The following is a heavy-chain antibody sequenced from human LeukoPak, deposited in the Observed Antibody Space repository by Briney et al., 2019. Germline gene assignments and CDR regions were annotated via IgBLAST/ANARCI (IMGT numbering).Heavy chain of an antibody. J-gene: IGHJ4*02. D-gene: IGHD3-22*01. CDR3: ARRSDYYDSSGSFDY. Sequence: PSETLSLTCTVSGGSISSYSWSWIWQPPGKGLEWIGYIYYSGSTNYNPSLKSRVTISVDRSKNQFSLKLSSVTAADTAVYYCARRSDYYDSSGSFDYWGQGTLVTVSS. CDR1: GGSISSYS. CDR2: IYYSGST. V-gene: IGHV4-59*08.